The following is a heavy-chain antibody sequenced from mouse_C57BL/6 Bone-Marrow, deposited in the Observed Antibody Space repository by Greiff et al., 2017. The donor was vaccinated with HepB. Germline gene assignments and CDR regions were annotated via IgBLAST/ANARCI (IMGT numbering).Heavy chain of an antibody. Sequence: VQLQQSGAELVRPGASVKLSCKPSGYTFTDYYINWVKQRPGQGLEWIARIYPGSGNTYYNEKFKGKATLTAEKSSSTAYMQLSSLTSEDSAVYFCARGEAYDGYLDWYFDVWGTGTTVTVSS. CDR1: GYTFTDYY. CDR2: IYPGSGNT. CDR3: ARGEAYDGYLDWYFDV. D-gene: IGHD2-3*01. J-gene: IGHJ1*03. V-gene: IGHV1-76*01.